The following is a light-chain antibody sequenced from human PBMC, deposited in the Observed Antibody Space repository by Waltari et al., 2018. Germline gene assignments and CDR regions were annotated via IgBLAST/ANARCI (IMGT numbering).Light chain of an antibody. CDR2: DAS. CDR3: LQRSSWPLT. V-gene: IGKV3-11*01. J-gene: IGKJ4*01. CDR1: QSISIY. Sequence: EIVLTQSPATLSLSPGERATLSCRASQSISIYLAWYQQKPGQAPRLLSYDASYRATGIPARFSGSGSGTDFTLTISNLDPEDFVVYYCLQRSSWPLTFGGGTKVEIK.